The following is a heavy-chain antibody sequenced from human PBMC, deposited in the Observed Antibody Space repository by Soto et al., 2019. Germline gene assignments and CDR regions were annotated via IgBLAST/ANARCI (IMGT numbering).Heavy chain of an antibody. V-gene: IGHV3-48*04. J-gene: IGHJ2*01. CDR2: ISSSSSTI. Sequence: GGPLRISCAASGFTFSSYSMNWVRQAPGKGLEWVSYISSSSSTIYYADSVKGRFTISRDNAKNTLYLQMNSLRAEDTSVYYCARGGSLNRYFDLWGRGTLVTVSS. CDR3: ARGGSLNRYFDL. D-gene: IGHD1-26*01. CDR1: GFTFSSYS.